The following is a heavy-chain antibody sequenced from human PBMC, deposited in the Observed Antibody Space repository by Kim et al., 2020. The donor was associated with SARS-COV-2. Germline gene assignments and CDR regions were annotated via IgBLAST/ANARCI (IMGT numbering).Heavy chain of an antibody. Sequence: ASVKVSCKASNYTFTSYGLSWVRQAPGQGLEWMGWIPAYNANTKYAQKVQGRVTMTTDTSTSTAYLELRSLISDDTAVYYCARAGMGNTLDKWGQGTLGT. CDR1: NYTFTSYG. V-gene: IGHV1-18*01. CDR3: ARAGMGNTLDK. J-gene: IGHJ1*01. CDR2: IPAYNANT. D-gene: IGHD1-1*01.